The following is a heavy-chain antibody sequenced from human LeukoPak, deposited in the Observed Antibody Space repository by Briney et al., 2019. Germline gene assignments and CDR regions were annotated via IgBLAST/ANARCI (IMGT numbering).Heavy chain of an antibody. CDR1: GFTFSSYA. Sequence: PGGSLRLSCAASGFTFSSYAMSWVRQAPGKGLEWVSAISGSGGSTYYADSVKGRFTISRDNSKNTLYLQMNSLRAEDTAVYYCAKGRDSGYDWTLVGYFDYWGQGTLVTVSS. CDR2: ISGSGGST. V-gene: IGHV3-23*01. CDR3: AKGRDSGYDWTLVGYFDY. J-gene: IGHJ4*02. D-gene: IGHD5-12*01.